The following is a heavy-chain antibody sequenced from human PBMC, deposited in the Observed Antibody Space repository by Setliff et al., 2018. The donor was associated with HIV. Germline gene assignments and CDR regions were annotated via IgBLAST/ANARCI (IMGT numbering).Heavy chain of an antibody. CDR2: IRSRSNSHAT. D-gene: IGHD3-16*01. J-gene: IGHJ5*02. V-gene: IGHV3-73*01. CDR3: ARDPFGGGDLINGVP. Sequence: PGGSLRLSCVASGFPFSGSAVHWVRQPPGKGLECVGRIRSRSNSHATVYAAAVRGRFTISRDDSKNTAYLQMNSLRVEDTAVYFCARDPFGGGDLINGVPWGQGTLVTVSS. CDR1: GFPFSGSA.